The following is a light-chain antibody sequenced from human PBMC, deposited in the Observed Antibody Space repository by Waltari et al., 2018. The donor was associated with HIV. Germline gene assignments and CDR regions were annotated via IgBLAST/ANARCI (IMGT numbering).Light chain of an antibody. CDR1: RSNIGRNT. CDR3: AAWDDSLNGVV. J-gene: IGLJ2*01. Sequence: SVLTQPPSASGTPGQRVTISCSGSRSNIGRNTLNWYKQLPGTAPKLLIYSNNQRPSGVPDRFSGSKSGTSASLAISGLQSEDEADYYCAAWDDSLNGVVFGGGTKLTVL. V-gene: IGLV1-44*01. CDR2: SNN.